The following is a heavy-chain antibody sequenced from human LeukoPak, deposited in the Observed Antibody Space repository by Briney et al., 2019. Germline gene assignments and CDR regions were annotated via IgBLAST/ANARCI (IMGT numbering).Heavy chain of an antibody. CDR2: ISYDGSNK. CDR1: GFTFSSYG. Sequence: PGRSLRLSCAASGFTFSSYGMHSVRQAPGKGLEWVAVISYDGSNKYYADSVKGRFTISRDNSKNTLYLQMNSLRAEDTAVYYCAKDRYSGSYGRSYRGEYYFDYWGQGTLVTVSS. CDR3: AKDRYSGSYGRSYRGEYYFDY. D-gene: IGHD1-26*01. J-gene: IGHJ4*02. V-gene: IGHV3-30*18.